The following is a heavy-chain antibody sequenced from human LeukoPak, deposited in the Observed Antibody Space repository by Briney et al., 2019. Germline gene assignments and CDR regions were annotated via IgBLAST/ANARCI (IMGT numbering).Heavy chain of an antibody. V-gene: IGHV3-30*17. D-gene: IGHD2-15*01. Sequence: PGRSLRLSCAASGFSFSYYAMHWVRQAPGKGLEWVAVISNNGTNKYYADSVKGRFTISRDNSKNTLYLQMNSLRAEDTAVYYCARSTGDCSGSTCYSDFDCWGQGTLVTVSS. J-gene: IGHJ4*02. CDR3: ARSTGDCSGSTCYSDFDC. CDR1: GFSFSYYA. CDR2: ISNNGTNK.